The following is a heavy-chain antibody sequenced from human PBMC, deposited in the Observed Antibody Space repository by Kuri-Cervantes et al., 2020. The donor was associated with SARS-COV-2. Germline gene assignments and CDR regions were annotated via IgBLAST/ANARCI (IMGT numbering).Heavy chain of an antibody. CDR1: GGSVSSGSYY. CDR2: IYYSGST. V-gene: IGHV4-61*01. Sequence: SETLSLTCTVSGGSVSSGSYYWSWIRQPPGKGLEWIGYIYYSGSTNYNPSLKSRVTISVDTSKNQFSLKLSSVTAAGTAVYYCAGAKYYYDSSGYYDVEGWFDPWGQGTLVTVSS. CDR3: AGAKYYYDSSGYYDVEGWFDP. J-gene: IGHJ5*02. D-gene: IGHD3-22*01.